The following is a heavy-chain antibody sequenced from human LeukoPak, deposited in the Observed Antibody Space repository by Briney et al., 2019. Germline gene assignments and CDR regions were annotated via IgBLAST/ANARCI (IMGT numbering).Heavy chain of an antibody. CDR3: ARDDAFDI. V-gene: IGHV3-21*01. CDR2: ISSSSRYI. CDR1: GFTFSSYC. Sequence: GGSLRLSCAASGFTFSSYCMNWVREASGKGREWVSSISSSSRYIYYADSVKGRYTISRDNAKNSLYQQMNSLRAEDTAVYYWARDDAFDIWRQGTMVTVSS. J-gene: IGHJ3*02.